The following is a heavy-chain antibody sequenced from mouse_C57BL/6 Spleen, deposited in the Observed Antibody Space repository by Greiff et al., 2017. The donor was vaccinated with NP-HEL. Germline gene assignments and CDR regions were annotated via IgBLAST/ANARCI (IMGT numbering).Heavy chain of an antibody. CDR1: GYTFTSYW. D-gene: IGHD1-1*01. Sequence: VQLQQPGAELVKPGASVKMSCKASGYTFTSYWITWVKQRPGQGLEWIGDIYPGSGSTNYNEKFKSKATLTVDTSSSTAYMQLSSLTSEDSTVYYCARSDGSSQYYFDYWGQGTTLTVSS. V-gene: IGHV1-55*01. CDR3: ARSDGSSQYYFDY. J-gene: IGHJ2*01. CDR2: IYPGSGST.